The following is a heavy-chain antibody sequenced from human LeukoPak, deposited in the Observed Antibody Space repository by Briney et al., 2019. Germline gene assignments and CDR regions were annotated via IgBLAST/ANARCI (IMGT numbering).Heavy chain of an antibody. Sequence: PSETLSLTCAVYGGSFSGYYWSWIRQPPGKGLEWIGEINHSGSTNYNPSLKSRVTISVDTSKNQFSLKLSSVTAADTAVYYCARGLSAGGHGDCWGQGTLVTVSS. V-gene: IGHV4-34*01. D-gene: IGHD3-16*01. J-gene: IGHJ4*02. CDR2: INHSGST. CDR1: GGSFSGYY. CDR3: ARGLSAGGHGDC.